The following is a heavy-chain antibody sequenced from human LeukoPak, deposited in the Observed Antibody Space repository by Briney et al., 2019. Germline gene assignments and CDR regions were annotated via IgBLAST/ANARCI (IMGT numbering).Heavy chain of an antibody. V-gene: IGHV3-23*01. CDR2: ISGSGGST. CDR1: GFTFSNYA. J-gene: IGHJ6*02. CDR3: AKRGPNYYYYGMDV. Sequence: QPGGSLRLSCAASGFTFSNYAMSWVRQAPGKGLEWVSAISGSGGSTYYADSVKGRFTISRDNSKNTLYLQMNSLRAEDTAVYYCAKRGPNYYYYGMDVWGQGTTVTVSS.